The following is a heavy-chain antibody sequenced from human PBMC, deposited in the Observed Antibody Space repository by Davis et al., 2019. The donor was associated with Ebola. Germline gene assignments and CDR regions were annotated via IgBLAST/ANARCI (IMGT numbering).Heavy chain of an antibody. CDR1: GGSFSVYY. J-gene: IGHJ6*02. CDR3: ARERPGAAAGNYYDYYGMDV. D-gene: IGHD6-13*01. V-gene: IGHV4-34*01. CDR2: INHSGST. Sequence: MPSETLSLTFAVYGGSFSVYYWSWIRQPPGKGLEWIGEINHSGSTNYNPSLKSRVTISVDTSKNQFSLKLSSVTAADTAVYYCARERPGAAAGNYYDYYGMDVWGQGTTVTVSS.